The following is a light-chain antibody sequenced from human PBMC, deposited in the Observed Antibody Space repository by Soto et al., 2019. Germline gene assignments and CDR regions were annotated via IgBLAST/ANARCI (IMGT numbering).Light chain of an antibody. J-gene: IGKJ4*01. CDR3: QQANSFPLT. V-gene: IGKV1D-12*01. CDR1: QGINNW. CDR2: TTS. Sequence: DIQMTQSPSSVSASVGDRVTITCRASQGINNWLAWYQQKPGEPPKLLIYTTSNLQSGVPSRFSGSGSGTDFTLTISSLQPEDFATYYCQQANSFPLTFGGGTKVEIQ.